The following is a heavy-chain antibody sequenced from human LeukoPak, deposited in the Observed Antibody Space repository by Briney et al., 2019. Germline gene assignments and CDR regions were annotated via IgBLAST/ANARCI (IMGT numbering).Heavy chain of an antibody. J-gene: IGHJ4*02. Sequence: PSETLSLTCTVSGGSISSSSYYWGWIRQPPGKGLEWIGSIYYSGSTYYNPSLKGRVTISVDTSKNQFSLKLSSVTAADTAVYYCAREPYYDFWSGYYTGLVGHYFDYWGQGTLVTVSS. CDR3: AREPYYDFWSGYYTGLVGHYFDY. V-gene: IGHV4-39*07. D-gene: IGHD3-3*01. CDR1: GGSISSSSYY. CDR2: IYYSGST.